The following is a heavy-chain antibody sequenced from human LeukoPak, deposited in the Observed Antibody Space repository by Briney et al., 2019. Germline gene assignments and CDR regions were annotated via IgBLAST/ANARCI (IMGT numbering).Heavy chain of an antibody. V-gene: IGHV4-34*01. CDR2: IYHSGST. CDR1: GVSFSGYY. Sequence: SETLSLTCAVYGVSFSGYYWSWIRQPPGKGLEWIGYIYHSGSTYYNPSLKSRVTISVDRSKNQFSLKLSSVTAADTAVYYCARVTLVRRSSSSKRYYYMDVWGKGTTVTVSS. D-gene: IGHD6-6*01. J-gene: IGHJ6*03. CDR3: ARVTLVRRSSSSKRYYYMDV.